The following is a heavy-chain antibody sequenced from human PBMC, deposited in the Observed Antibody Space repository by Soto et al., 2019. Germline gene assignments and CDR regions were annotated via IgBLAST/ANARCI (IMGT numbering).Heavy chain of an antibody. J-gene: IGHJ4*02. D-gene: IGHD3-10*01. CDR2: MNPNSGDT. Sequence: QVQLVESGAEVKKPGASVKVSCKASGYTFTTYEINWVRQATGQGLEWMGWMNPNSGDTGYAQKFQGRVTMTRNTSISTAYMELSSLRSEDTAVYYCARGELLWFGELLRWGQGTLVTVSS. V-gene: IGHV1-8*01. CDR3: ARGELLWFGELLR. CDR1: GYTFTTYE.